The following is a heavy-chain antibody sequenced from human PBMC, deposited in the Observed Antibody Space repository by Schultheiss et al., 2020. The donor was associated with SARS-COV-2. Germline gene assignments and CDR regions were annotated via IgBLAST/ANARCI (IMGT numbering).Heavy chain of an antibody. V-gene: IGHV3-53*01. CDR1: GFTVSSNY. CDR2: IYSGGST. Sequence: GESLKISCAASGFTVSSNYMSWVRQAPGKGLEWVSVIYSGGSTYYADSVKGRFTISRDNAKNSLYLQMNSLRAEDTAVYYCARDFDAWGDYYYGMDVWGQGTTVTVSS. J-gene: IGHJ6*02. CDR3: ARDFDAWGDYYYGMDV. D-gene: IGHD3-16*01.